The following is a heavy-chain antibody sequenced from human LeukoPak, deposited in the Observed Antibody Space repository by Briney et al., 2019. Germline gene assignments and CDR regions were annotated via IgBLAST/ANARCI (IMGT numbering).Heavy chain of an antibody. J-gene: IGHJ3*02. Sequence: ASVKVSCKASGYTFTGYYMHCVRQAPGQGLEWMGWINPNSGGTNYAQKFQGRVTMTRDTSISTAYMELSRLRSDDTAVYYCASREYYDILTGPNPHDALDIWGQGTMVTVSS. D-gene: IGHD3-9*01. CDR1: GYTFTGYY. CDR2: INPNSGGT. CDR3: ASREYYDILTGPNPHDALDI. V-gene: IGHV1-2*02.